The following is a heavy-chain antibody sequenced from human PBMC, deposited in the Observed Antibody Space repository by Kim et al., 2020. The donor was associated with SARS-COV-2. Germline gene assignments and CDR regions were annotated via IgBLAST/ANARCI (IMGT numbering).Heavy chain of an antibody. CDR1: GGSVSSGSYY. D-gene: IGHD3-10*01. CDR3: AREVMVRGVLYYFDY. V-gene: IGHV4-61*01. Sequence: SETLSLTCTVSGGSVSSGSYYWSWIRQPPGKGLEWIGYIYYSGSTNYNPSLKSRVTISVDTSKNQFSLKLSSVTAADTAVYYCAREVMVRGVLYYFDYWGQGTLVTVSS. J-gene: IGHJ4*02. CDR2: IYYSGST.